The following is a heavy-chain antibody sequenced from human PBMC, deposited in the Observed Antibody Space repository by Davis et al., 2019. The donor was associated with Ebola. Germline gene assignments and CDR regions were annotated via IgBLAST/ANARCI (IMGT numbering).Heavy chain of an antibody. D-gene: IGHD2-15*01. CDR1: AITFSSYA. CDR3: AKDHCSGGSCYSGFPFDY. J-gene: IGHJ4*02. Sequence: GESLKISCADSAITFSSYAMSWVRQAPGKGLEWVSAISGSGGSTYYADSVKGRFTISRDNSKNTLYLQMNSLRAEDTAVYYCAKDHCSGGSCYSGFPFDYWGQGTLVTVSS. V-gene: IGHV3-23*01. CDR2: ISGSGGST.